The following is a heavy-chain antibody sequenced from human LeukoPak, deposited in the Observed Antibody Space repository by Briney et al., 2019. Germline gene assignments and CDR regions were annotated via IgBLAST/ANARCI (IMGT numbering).Heavy chain of an antibody. D-gene: IGHD2-21*02. J-gene: IGHJ3*02. V-gene: IGHV4-34*01. CDR2: IDHRGIT. Sequence: SETLSLTCAVYGGSFSGYYWSWIRQPPGKGLEWIGEIDHRGITNYNPSLKSRVTISVDTSKNQFSLKLSSVTAADTAVYYCAREVATLRGAFDIWGQGTMVTVSS. CDR1: GGSFSGYY. CDR3: AREVATLRGAFDI.